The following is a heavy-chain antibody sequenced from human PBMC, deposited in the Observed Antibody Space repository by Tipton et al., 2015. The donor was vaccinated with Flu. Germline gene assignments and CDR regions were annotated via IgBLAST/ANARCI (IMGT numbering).Heavy chain of an antibody. V-gene: IGHV4-39*07. CDR3: ASKVANWGVWEPLDY. D-gene: IGHD7-27*01. Sequence: TLSLTCTVSGGSISSRSYYWGWIRQPPGKGLEWIGEINHSGSTNYNPSLKSRVTISADTSKNQFSLKLSSVTAADTAVYYCASKVANWGVWEPLDYWGQGTLVTVSS. J-gene: IGHJ4*02. CDR2: INHSGST. CDR1: GGSISSRSYY.